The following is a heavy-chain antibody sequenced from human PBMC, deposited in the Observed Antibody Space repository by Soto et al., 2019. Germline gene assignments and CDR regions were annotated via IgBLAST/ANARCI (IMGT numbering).Heavy chain of an antibody. J-gene: IGHJ6*02. D-gene: IGHD5-18*01. V-gene: IGHV1-18*04. CDR2: ISAYNGNT. Sequence: ASVKVSCKASGYTFTSYGISWVRQAPGQGLEWMGWISAYNGNTNYAQKLQGRVTMTTDTSTSTAYMELRSLRSDDTAVYYCARVEAWIPLWLPGMDVWGQGTTVTVSS. CDR3: ARVEAWIPLWLPGMDV. CDR1: GYTFTSYG.